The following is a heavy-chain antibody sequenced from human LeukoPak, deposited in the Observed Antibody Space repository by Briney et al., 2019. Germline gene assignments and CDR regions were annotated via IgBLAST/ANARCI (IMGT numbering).Heavy chain of an antibody. D-gene: IGHD6-13*01. J-gene: IGHJ4*02. V-gene: IGHV3-23*01. CDR2: ISGSGGST. Sequence: GGSLRLSCAASGFTFSSYAMSWVRQAPGKGLEWVSAISGSGGSTYYADSVKGRFTISRDNSKNTLYLQMNSLRAEDTAVYYCARWQQLRLGIFDYWGQGTLVTVSS. CDR1: GFTFSSYA. CDR3: ARWQQLRLGIFDY.